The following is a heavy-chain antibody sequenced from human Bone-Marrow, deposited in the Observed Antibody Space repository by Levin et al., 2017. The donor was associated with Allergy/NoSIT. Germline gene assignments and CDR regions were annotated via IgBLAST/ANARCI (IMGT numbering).Heavy chain of an antibody. J-gene: IGHJ4*02. CDR1: GYTFTSFP. D-gene: IGHD1-26*01. Sequence: ASVKVSCKASGYTFTSFPLNWVRQAPGQGLEWLGWINTNTGNPTYAQGFTGRFVFSLDTSVSTAYLQISSLKAEDTAVYYCARDGSGNYPQYFDSWGQGTLVTVSS. CDR2: INTNTGNP. V-gene: IGHV7-4-1*02. CDR3: ARDGSGNYPQYFDS.